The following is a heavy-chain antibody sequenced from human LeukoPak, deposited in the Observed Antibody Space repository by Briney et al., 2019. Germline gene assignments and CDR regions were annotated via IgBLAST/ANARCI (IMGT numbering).Heavy chain of an antibody. J-gene: IGHJ4*02. V-gene: IGHV3-21*01. CDR3: AKVRGSDYYDSSGYYRWDYFDY. CDR2: ISKSDGST. D-gene: IGHD3-22*01. CDR1: GFTFSSYS. Sequence: GGSLRLSCAASGFTFSSYSMNWVRQAPGKGLAWVSSISKSDGSTYYADSVKGRFTISRDNSKNTLYLQMNSLRAEDTAVYHCAKVRGSDYYDSSGYYRWDYFDYWGQGTLVTVSS.